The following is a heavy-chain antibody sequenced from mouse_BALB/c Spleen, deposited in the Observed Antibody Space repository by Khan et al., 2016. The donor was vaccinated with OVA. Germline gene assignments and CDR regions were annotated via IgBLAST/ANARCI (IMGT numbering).Heavy chain of an antibody. CDR1: GDSITSGY. Sequence: EVQLVESGPSLVKPSQTLSLTCSVTGDSITSGYWNWIRKFPGNKLEYMGYISSSDSTFYNPSLKSRISITRDTSKNQYYLQLNSLTTEDTATYYCARWNYRYDGYFVYCGQVTTLTVSS. V-gene: IGHV3-8*02. J-gene: IGHJ2*01. CDR2: ISSSDST. CDR3: ARWNYRYDGYFVY. D-gene: IGHD2-14*01.